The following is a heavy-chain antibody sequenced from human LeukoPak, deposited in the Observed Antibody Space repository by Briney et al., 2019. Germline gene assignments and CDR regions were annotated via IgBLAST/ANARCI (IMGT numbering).Heavy chain of an antibody. CDR2: IYYNGRT. V-gene: IGHV4-38-2*02. J-gene: IGHJ4*02. D-gene: IGHD1-14*01. CDR3: ARARRDVAEAMD. Sequence: SETLSLTCTVSGYSISNGYYWDWIRQSPGKGLEWIGGIYYNGRTYYNPSLKSRVNISPDTSKNQFSLKLSSVTAADTAVYYRARARRDVAEAMDWGQGTLVTVSS. CDR1: GYSISNGYY.